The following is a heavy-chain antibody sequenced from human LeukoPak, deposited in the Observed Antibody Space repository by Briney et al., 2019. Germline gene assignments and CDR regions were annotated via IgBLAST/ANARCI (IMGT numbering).Heavy chain of an antibody. CDR3: ASAGYDFWSGYYRS. D-gene: IGHD3-3*01. CDR1: GFTFSSYS. V-gene: IGHV3-21*01. CDR2: ISSGSSYI. Sequence: GGSLRLSCAASGFTFSSYSMTWVRQAPGKGLEWVSSISSGSSYIYYADSVKGRFTISRDDAKNSLYLQMNSLRAEDTAVYYCASAGYDFWSGYYRSWGQGTLVTVSS. J-gene: IGHJ5*02.